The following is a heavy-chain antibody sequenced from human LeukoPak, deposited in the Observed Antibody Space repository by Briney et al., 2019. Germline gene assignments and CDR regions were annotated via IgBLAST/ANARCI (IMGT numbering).Heavy chain of an antibody. V-gene: IGHV4-39*01. CDR3: ARRHYYGSAYDY. D-gene: IGHD3-10*01. Sequence: SETLSLTCTVSGDSISSSSYYWGWIRQPRGKGLERIVIIYYRGSTYYNPSVKSRVTISVDTSKNQFSLKLSSVTAEDTAVYYCARRHYYGSAYDYWGQGTLVTVSS. CDR1: GDSISSSSYY. J-gene: IGHJ4*02. CDR2: IYYRGST.